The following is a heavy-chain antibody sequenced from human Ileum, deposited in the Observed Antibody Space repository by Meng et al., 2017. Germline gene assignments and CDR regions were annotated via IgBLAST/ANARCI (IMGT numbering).Heavy chain of an antibody. V-gene: IGHV4-61*01. D-gene: IGHD7-27*01. CDR2: GST. CDR3: ARDHWGSLDY. CDR1: GASVSRNNDG. J-gene: IGHJ4*02. Sequence: QMQLQGSGPGLVRPRKPLSLTCTVTGASVSRNNDGWGWIRQPPGKGLEWIGYGSTNHNPSLKSRVTISVDTSKNQFFLTLNSVTAADTAIYYCARDHWGSLDYWGQGILVTVSS.